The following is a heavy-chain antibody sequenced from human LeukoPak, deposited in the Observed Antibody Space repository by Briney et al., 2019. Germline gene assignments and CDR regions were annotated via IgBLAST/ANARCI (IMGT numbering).Heavy chain of an antibody. CDR1: GYTFTSYD. D-gene: IGHD6-13*01. V-gene: IGHV1-8*01. CDR3: ARVEAASCEY. Sequence: GASVKVSCKASGYTFTSYDINWVRQATGQGLEWMGWMNPNSGNTGYAQKFQGRVTMTRNSSITTAYMELSSLRSDDTAVYYCARVEAASCEYWGQGTLVTVSS. CDR2: MNPNSGNT. J-gene: IGHJ4*02.